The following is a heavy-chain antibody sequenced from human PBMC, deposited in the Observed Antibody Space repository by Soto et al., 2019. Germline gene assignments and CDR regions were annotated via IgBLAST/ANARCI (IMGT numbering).Heavy chain of an antibody. D-gene: IGHD2-21*02. CDR1: GGTFSSYA. J-gene: IGHJ2*01. CDR2: IIPIFGTA. V-gene: IGHV1-69*13. Sequence: VKVSCKASGGTFSSYAISWVRRAPGQGFEWMGGIIPIFGTANYAQKFQGRVTITADESTSTAYMELSSLRSEDTAVYYCARDTAYCGGDCPWYFDLWGRGTLVTVSS. CDR3: ARDTAYCGGDCPWYFDL.